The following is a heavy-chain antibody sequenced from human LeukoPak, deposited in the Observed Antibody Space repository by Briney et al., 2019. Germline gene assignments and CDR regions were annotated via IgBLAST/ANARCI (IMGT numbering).Heavy chain of an antibody. CDR2: MNPNSGNT. D-gene: IGHD3-3*01. J-gene: IGHJ4*02. Sequence: ASVKVSCKASGYTCTSYDINGVRQATGQGLELMGWMNPNSGNTGYAQKFQGRGTMTRNTSISTAYMELSSLRSEATAVYYCARLNHDLPAGDYSGQGTLVPVSS. CDR3: ARLNHDLPAGDY. CDR1: GYTCTSYD. V-gene: IGHV1-8*01.